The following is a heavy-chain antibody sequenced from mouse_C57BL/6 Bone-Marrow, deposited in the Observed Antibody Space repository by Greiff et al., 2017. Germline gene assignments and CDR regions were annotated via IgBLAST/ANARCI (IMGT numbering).Heavy chain of an antibody. V-gene: IGHV1-69*01. CDR2: IDPSDSYT. CDR3: ARGGYYGSDFFAC. Sequence: VQLQQPGAELVMPGASVKLSCKASGYTFTSYWLHWVKQRPGQGLEWIGEIDPSDSYTNYNQKFKGKSTLTVDKSTSTAYMQLSSLTSEDSAVYYCARGGYYGSDFFACWGQVTALTVSS. J-gene: IGHJ2*01. D-gene: IGHD1-1*01. CDR1: GYTFTSYW.